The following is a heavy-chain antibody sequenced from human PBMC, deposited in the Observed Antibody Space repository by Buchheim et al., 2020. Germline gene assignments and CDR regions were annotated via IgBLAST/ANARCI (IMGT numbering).Heavy chain of an antibody. D-gene: IGHD2-15*01. CDR1: GGSISSGGYS. J-gene: IGHJ4*02. Sequence: QLQLQESGSGLVKPSQTLSLTCAVSGGSISSGGYSWSWIRQPPGKGLEWIGYIYHSGSTYYNPSLKSRVTISVDRSKNQFSLKLSSVTAADTAVYYCAGTARGKGRSGCFDYWGQGTL. V-gene: IGHV4-30-2*01. CDR2: IYHSGST. CDR3: AGTARGKGRSGCFDY.